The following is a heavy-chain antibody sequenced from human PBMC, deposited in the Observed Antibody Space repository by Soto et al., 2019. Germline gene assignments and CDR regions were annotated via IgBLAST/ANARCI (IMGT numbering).Heavy chain of an antibody. D-gene: IGHD4-17*01. CDR3: AKENTPDYGDYVDY. CDR2: ISGSGTST. V-gene: IGHV3-23*01. Sequence: EVQLLESGGGLVQPGGSLRLSCAASGFTFSSYAMSWVRQAPGKGLKWISSISGSGTSTYYADSVKGRFTISRDNSKNTMYLQMNCLRAEDPALYFCAKENTPDYGDYVDYWGQGTLVTVSS. J-gene: IGHJ4*02. CDR1: GFTFSSYA.